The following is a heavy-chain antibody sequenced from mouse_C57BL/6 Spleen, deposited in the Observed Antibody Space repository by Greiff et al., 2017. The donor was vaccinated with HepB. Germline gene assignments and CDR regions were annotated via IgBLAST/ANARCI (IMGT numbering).Heavy chain of an antibody. CDR1: GYTFTSYW. J-gene: IGHJ4*01. Sequence: VQLQQPGAELVKPGASVKLSCKASGYTFTSYWMQWVKQRPGQGLEWIGEIDPSDSDTNYNQKFKGKATLTVDTSSSTAYMQLSSLTSEDSAVYYCARGTAQATWGQGTSVTVSS. CDR2: IDPSDSDT. CDR3: ARGTAQAT. V-gene: IGHV1-50*01. D-gene: IGHD3-2*02.